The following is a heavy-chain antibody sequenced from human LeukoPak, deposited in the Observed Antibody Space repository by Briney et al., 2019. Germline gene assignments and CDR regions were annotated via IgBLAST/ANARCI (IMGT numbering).Heavy chain of an antibody. D-gene: IGHD2-15*01. CDR3: ARGIIGYYFDY. Sequence: ASVKVSCKTSGYTFTVYGISWVRQAPGQGLEWMGLISAYGNTNYAQNLQGRVTMTTDTSTSTAYMELRSLRSDDTAVYYCARGIIGYYFDYWGQGTLVTVSS. J-gene: IGHJ4*02. CDR2: ISAYGNT. V-gene: IGHV1-18*01. CDR1: GYTFTVYG.